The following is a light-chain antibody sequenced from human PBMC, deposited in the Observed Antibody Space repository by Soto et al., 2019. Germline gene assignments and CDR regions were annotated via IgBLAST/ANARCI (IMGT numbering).Light chain of an antibody. V-gene: IGLV8-61*01. J-gene: IGLJ3*02. Sequence: QTVVTQEPSLSVSPGGTVTLTCGLSSGSVSPYYPSWYQQTPGQPPRTLIYNTNSRSSGVPHRFSGSILGNKAALTLTGAQAEDESDYYCLLNMGGGFWVFGGGTKLTVL. CDR3: LLNMGGGFWV. CDR1: SGSVSPYY. CDR2: NTN.